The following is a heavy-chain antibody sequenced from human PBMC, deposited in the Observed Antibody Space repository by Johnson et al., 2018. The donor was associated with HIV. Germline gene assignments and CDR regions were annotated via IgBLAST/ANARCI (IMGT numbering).Heavy chain of an antibody. CDR1: GLTVISNY. V-gene: IGHV3-30*03. CDR3: ARGGGFYYYDSSGYYRRVGAFDI. CDR2: ISFDGGTK. Sequence: QVQLVESGGGLVQPGGSLRLSCAASGLTVISNYMNWVRQAPGKGLEWVAIISFDGGTKYYADSVKGRFTISRDNSNNTLYLQMNSLRVEDTAVYYCARGGGFYYYDSSGYYRRVGAFDIWGQGTMVTVSS. J-gene: IGHJ3*02. D-gene: IGHD3-22*01.